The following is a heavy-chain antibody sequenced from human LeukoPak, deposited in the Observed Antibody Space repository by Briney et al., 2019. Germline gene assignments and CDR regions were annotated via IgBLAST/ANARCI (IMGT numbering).Heavy chain of an antibody. V-gene: IGHV3-15*01. CDR3: TTESTLDYYDSSGYYAAY. CDR1: GFTFSSYA. J-gene: IGHJ4*02. D-gene: IGHD3-22*01. CDR2: IKSKTDGGTT. Sequence: GGSLRLSCAASGFTFSSYAMSWVRQAPGKGLEWVGRIKSKTDGGTTDYAAPVKGRFTISRDDSKNTLYLQMNSLKTEDTAVYYCTTESTLDYYDSSGYYAAYWGQGTLVTVSP.